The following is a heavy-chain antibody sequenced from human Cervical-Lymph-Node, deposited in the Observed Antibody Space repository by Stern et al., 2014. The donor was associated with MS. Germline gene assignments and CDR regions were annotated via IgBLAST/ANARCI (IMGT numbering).Heavy chain of an antibody. CDR1: VYTLTELS. J-gene: IGHJ4*02. Sequence: QVQLVQSGPELKKPGASVKVSCKASVYTLTELSLHWVRHTPGKGLEYMGGFDPDDGETQYARRFQGRLTCTEATSTDTTYRSRSCLTAEDTAVYYVATDSQRRYSADDRGFDYWGQGTLVTVSS. CDR3: ATDSQRRYSADDRGFDY. D-gene: IGHD5-12*01. V-gene: IGHV1-24*01. CDR2: FDPDDGET.